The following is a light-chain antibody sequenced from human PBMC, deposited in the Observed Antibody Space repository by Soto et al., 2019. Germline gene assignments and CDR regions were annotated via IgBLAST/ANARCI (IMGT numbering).Light chain of an antibody. V-gene: IGLV2-8*01. J-gene: IGLJ2*01. CDR3: SSYSGSDNFVV. CDR1: SSDVGGYNF. Sequence: QSALTQPPSASGSPGQSVTISCAGTSSDVGGYNFVSWYQQHPGKVPKLMIYEVIKRPSGVPDRFSGSKSGNTASLTASGLHAEDEADYYCSSYSGSDNFVVVGGGTKLTVL. CDR2: EVI.